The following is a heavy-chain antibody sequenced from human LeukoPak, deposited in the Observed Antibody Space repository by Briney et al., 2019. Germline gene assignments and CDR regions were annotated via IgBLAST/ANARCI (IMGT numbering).Heavy chain of an antibody. Sequence: GGSLRLSCAASGFTLSSYWMHWVRQVPGKGLVWVAHFSSDGTTTNYAESVKGRFTISRDNAKNTLYLQMNSLRAEDTAVYYCTRGVMGNYGNMDWWGQGTLVTVSS. D-gene: IGHD3/OR15-3a*01. CDR2: FSSDGTTT. J-gene: IGHJ4*02. V-gene: IGHV3-74*01. CDR3: TRGVMGNYGNMDW. CDR1: GFTLSSYW.